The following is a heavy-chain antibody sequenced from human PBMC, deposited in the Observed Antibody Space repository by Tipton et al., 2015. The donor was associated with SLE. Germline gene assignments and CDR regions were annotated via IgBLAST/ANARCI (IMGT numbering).Heavy chain of an antibody. J-gene: IGHJ6*03. Sequence: TLSLTCTVSGGSIRSGGYYWSWIRQHPGQGLEWIGYVNYRGNAYYNPSLKSRSTLLADTSTNQVSLRLTSVTAADTAVYYCARGHGYYNYMEVWGKGTTVIVSS. CDR2: VNYRGNA. CDR1: GGSIRSGGYY. V-gene: IGHV4-31*03. CDR3: ARGHGYYNYMEV.